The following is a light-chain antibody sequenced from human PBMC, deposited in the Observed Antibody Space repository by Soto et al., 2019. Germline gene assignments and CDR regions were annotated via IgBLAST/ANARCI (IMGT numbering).Light chain of an antibody. CDR2: EVS. CDR3: SSYTSSGTHWV. CDR1: SSDIGTYNY. V-gene: IGLV2-14*01. J-gene: IGLJ3*02. Sequence: QSVLTQPASVSGSPGQSITISCTGSSSDIGTYNYLSWYQQHPGKAPKLMIYEVSDWPSGISNRFSGSKSGNTASLTISGLQAEDEADYYCSSYTSSGTHWVFGGGTKLTVL.